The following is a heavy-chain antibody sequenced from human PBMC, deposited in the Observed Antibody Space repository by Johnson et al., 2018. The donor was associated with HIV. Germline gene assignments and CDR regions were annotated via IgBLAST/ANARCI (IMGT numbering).Heavy chain of an antibody. D-gene: IGHD4-11*01. Sequence: QVQLVESGGGVVQPGRSLRLSCAASGFTFSDYYMIWIRQAPGKGLEWLSYITSSGTSSYYADSVKGRLTISRDNAKNSLYLQMNSLRADDTAVYYCARRSIQSDGFDIWGQGTMVTGSS. CDR3: ARRSIQSDGFDI. CDR1: GFTFSDYY. CDR2: ITSSGTSS. J-gene: IGHJ3*02. V-gene: IGHV3-11*04.